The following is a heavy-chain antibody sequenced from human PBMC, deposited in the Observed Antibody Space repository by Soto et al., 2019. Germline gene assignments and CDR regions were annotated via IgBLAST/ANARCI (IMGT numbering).Heavy chain of an antibody. CDR3: ARGPGSSWYTGGIGY. CDR1: GGSISSSSYY. V-gene: IGHV4-39*07. Sequence: PSETLSLTCTVSGGSISSSSYYWGWIRQPPGKGLEWIGSIFYSGSTYYNPSLKSRVTISVDTSKNQFSLKLSSVTAADTAVYYCARGPGSSWYTGGIGYWGQGTLVTVSS. CDR2: IFYSGST. J-gene: IGHJ4*02. D-gene: IGHD6-13*01.